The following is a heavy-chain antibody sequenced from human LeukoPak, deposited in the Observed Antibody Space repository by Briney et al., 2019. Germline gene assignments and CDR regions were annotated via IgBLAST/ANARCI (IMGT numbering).Heavy chain of an antibody. V-gene: IGHV3-30*09. Sequence: QAGGSLRLSCAASGFTFRNYVIHWVRQAPGKGLEWVAVTSSDLNVKLYADSVKGRFATSRDNSRRTLYLQMNSLRPEDTAIYYCAREGYYGSGSPPSLYFDYWGQGTLVTVSS. CDR3: AREGYYGSGSPPSLYFDY. J-gene: IGHJ4*02. D-gene: IGHD3-10*01. CDR1: GFTFRNYV. CDR2: TSSDLNVK.